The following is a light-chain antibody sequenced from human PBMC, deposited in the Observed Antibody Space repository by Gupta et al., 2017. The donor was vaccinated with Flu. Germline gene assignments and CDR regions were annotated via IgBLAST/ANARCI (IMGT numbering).Light chain of an antibody. V-gene: IGKV4-1*01. J-gene: IGKJ1*01. CDR1: QSGVYSPNKRNY. CDR3: QQYHSIPWT. Sequence: AVSLGERATINCKSSQSGVYSPNKRNYLAWYQQKAGQPPKLLIYWADTRESGGPDRFSGSGSGTDFSLTSSSLQAEDVAVYYCQQYHSIPWTVGQGTRVEVK. CDR2: WAD.